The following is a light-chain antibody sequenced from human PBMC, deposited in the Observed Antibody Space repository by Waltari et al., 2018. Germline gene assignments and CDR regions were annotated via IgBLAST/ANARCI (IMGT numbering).Light chain of an antibody. J-gene: IGKJ1*01. CDR2: AAS. V-gene: IGKV1-39*01. Sequence: DIQMTQSPSSLSASVGDRVTISCRASQSISSYLNWYQQKPGKAPKLLIYAASSLQSEVPSRCSGSGSGTDFTLTISSLQPEDFATYYCQQTYTTPRTFGQGTKVEI. CDR1: QSISSY. CDR3: QQTYTTPRT.